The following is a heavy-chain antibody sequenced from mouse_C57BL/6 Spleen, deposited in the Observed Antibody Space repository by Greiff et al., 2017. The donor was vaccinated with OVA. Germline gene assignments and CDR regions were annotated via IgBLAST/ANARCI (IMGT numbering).Heavy chain of an antibody. V-gene: IGHV1-72*01. J-gene: IGHJ4*01. D-gene: IGHD1-1*01. CDR1: GYTFTSYW. CDR3: AGWAIRYGSSYVNYAMDY. CDR2: IDPNSGGT. Sequence: QVQLQQSGAELVKPGASVKLSCKASGYTFTSYWMHWVKQRPGRGLEWIGRIDPNSGGTKYNEKFKSKATLTVDKPSSTAYMQLSSLTSGDSAVYYGAGWAIRYGSSYVNYAMDYWGQGTSVTVSS.